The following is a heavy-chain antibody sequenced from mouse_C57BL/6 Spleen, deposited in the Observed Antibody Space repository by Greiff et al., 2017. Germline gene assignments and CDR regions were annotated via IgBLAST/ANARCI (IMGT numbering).Heavy chain of an antibody. D-gene: IGHD1-1*01. CDR3: TRAEYYGSRGYWYLDV. CDR2: ISSGGDYI. V-gene: IGHV5-9-1*02. CDR1: GFTFSSYA. J-gene: IGHJ1*03. Sequence: EVMLVESGEGLVKPGGSLKLSCAASGFTFSSYAMSWVRQTPEKRLEWVAYISSGGDYIYYADTVKGRFTISRDNTRNTLYLQMSSLKSEDTAMYYCTRAEYYGSRGYWYLDVWGTGTTGAGAS.